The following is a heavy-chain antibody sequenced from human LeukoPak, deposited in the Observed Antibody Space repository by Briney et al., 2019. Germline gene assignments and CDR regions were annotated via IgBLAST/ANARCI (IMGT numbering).Heavy chain of an antibody. CDR2: IIPIFGTA. Sequence: SVKVSCKASGGTFGSYAISWVRQAPGQGLEWMGGIIPIFGTANYAQKFQGRVTITADESTSTAYMELSSLRSEDTAVYYCARVIGYGDSYYFDFWGQGTLVTVSS. CDR3: ARVIGYGDSYYFDF. D-gene: IGHD4-17*01. CDR1: GGTFGSYA. V-gene: IGHV1-69*13. J-gene: IGHJ4*02.